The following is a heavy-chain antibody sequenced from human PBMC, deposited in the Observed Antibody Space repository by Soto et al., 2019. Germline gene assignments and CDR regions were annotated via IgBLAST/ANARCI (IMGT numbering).Heavy chain of an antibody. CDR1: GLTFSSYS. J-gene: IGHJ4*02. Sequence: GGSLRLSCAASGLTFSSYSMNWVRQAPGKGLEWVSYISSSSSTIYYADSVKGRFTISRDNAKNSLYLQMNSLRDEDTAVYYCGRETFDDLRYFVCLPPVYWGKGTLVTVSS. CDR2: ISSSSSTI. V-gene: IGHV3-48*02. CDR3: GRETFDDLRYFVCLPPVY. D-gene: IGHD3-9*01.